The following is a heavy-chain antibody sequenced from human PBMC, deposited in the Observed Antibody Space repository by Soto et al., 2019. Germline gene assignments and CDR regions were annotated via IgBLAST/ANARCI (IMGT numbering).Heavy chain of an antibody. CDR3: VKALGEYSGNSLNY. CDR2: ISWNSGTL. CDR1: GFTFDDYA. D-gene: IGHD1-26*01. J-gene: IGHJ4*02. Sequence: EAHLVESGGGLVQPGRSLRLSCAASGFTFDDYAMHWVRQAPGKGLEWVSGISWNSGTLGYADSVKGRFTISRDNAKKSLYLQMNSLRAEDTALYYCVKALGEYSGNSLNYWGQGTLVTVSS. V-gene: IGHV3-9*01.